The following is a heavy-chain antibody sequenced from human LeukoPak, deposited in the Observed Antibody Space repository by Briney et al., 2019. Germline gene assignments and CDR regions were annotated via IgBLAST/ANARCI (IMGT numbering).Heavy chain of an antibody. CDR3: ARTGYSSSWESGYYYYMDV. V-gene: IGHV4-30-4*08. CDR1: GGSISSGDYY. Sequence: SQTLSLTCTVSGGSISSGDYYWSWIRQPPGKGLEWIGYIYYSGSTYYNPSLKSRVTISVDTSKNQFSLKLSSVTAADTAVYYCARTGYSSSWESGYYYYMDVWGEGTTVTVSS. J-gene: IGHJ6*03. CDR2: IYYSGST. D-gene: IGHD6-13*01.